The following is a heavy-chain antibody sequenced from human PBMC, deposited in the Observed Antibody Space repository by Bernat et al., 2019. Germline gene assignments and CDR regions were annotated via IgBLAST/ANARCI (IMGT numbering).Heavy chain of an antibody. CDR1: GFTVSSNY. J-gene: IGHJ4*02. D-gene: IGHD3-9*01. V-gene: IGHV3-53*01. Sequence: EVQLVESGGGLIQPGGSLRLSCAASGFTVSSNYMSWVRQAPGKGLEWVSVIYSGGSTYYADSVKDRFTISRDNSKNTLYLQMNSLRAEDTAVYYCASEYYDILTGYYHPDYWGQGTLVTVSS. CDR2: IYSGGST. CDR3: ASEYYDILTGYYHPDY.